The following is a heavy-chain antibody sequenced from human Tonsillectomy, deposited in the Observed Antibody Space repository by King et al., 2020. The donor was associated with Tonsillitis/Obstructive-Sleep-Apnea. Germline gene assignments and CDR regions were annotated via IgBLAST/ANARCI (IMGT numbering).Heavy chain of an antibody. V-gene: IGHV3-7*03. CDR2: IKEDGSEK. CDR1: GFTFSSYW. CDR3: ARILDYFDSSGYRAFDM. J-gene: IGHJ3*02. Sequence: VQLVESGGGLVQPGGSLRLSCAASGFTFSSYWMSWVRQAPGKGLEWVANIKEDGSEKYYVDFVKGRFTISRDNAKNSLYLQMNSLRAEDTAEYYCARILDYFDSSGYRAFDMWGQGTMVTGSS. D-gene: IGHD3-22*01.